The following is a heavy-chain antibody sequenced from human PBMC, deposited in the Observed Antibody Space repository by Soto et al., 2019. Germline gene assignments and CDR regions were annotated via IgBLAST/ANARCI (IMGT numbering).Heavy chain of an antibody. Sequence: GSLRLSGAASVFTFSSYSMNWVRQAPGKGLEWVSSIRSMRGYIYYAGSVKGRFTISRDNAKNSLYLQMNSLRAEDTAVHYCERDGTNSGSYSRFDPWGQGTLVTVSS. V-gene: IGHV3-21*01. CDR2: IRSMRGYI. CDR3: ERDGTNSGSYSRFDP. CDR1: VFTFSSYS. J-gene: IGHJ5*02. D-gene: IGHD1-26*01.